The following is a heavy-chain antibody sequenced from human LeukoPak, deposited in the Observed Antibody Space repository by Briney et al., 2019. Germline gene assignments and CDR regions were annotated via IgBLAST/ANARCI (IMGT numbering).Heavy chain of an antibody. CDR3: ARPYYYDSRIDP. CDR2: MYYSGST. J-gene: IGHJ5*02. V-gene: IGHV4-30-4*01. CDR1: GGSISSGDYY. D-gene: IGHD3-22*01. Sequence: SQTLSLTCTVSGGSISSGDYYWNWIRQPPGKGLEWIAYMYYSGSTYYNPSLKSRVTMSADTSKNQLSLKLSSVTAADTAVYYCARPYYYDSRIDPWGQGILVTVSS.